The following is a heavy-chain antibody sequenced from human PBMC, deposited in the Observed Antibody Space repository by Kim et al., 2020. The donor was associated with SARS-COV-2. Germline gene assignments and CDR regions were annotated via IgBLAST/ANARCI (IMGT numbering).Heavy chain of an antibody. CDR1: GFTFSSYA. J-gene: IGHJ4*02. Sequence: GGSLRLSCAASGFTFSSYAMSWVRQAPGKGLEWVSAISGSGGSTYYADSVKGRFTISRDNSKNTLYLQMNSLRAEDTAVYYCAKPYGYYYDSSGYHFDYWGQGTLVTVSS. D-gene: IGHD3-22*01. CDR3: AKPYGYYYDSSGYHFDY. V-gene: IGHV3-23*01. CDR2: ISGSGGST.